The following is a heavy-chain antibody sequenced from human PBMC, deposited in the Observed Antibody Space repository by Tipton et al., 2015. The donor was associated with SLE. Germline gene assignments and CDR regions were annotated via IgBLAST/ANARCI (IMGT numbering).Heavy chain of an antibody. Sequence: SLRLSCAASGFTFSSYWMHWVRQAPGKGLVWVSRINSDGSSTSYADSVKGRFTISRDNAKNTLYLQMNSLRAEDTAVYYCATYDYYYYYMDVWGKGTTVTVSS. CDR1: GFTFSSYW. D-gene: IGHD2-2*01. V-gene: IGHV3-74*01. CDR3: ATYDYYYYYMDV. J-gene: IGHJ6*03. CDR2: INSDGSST.